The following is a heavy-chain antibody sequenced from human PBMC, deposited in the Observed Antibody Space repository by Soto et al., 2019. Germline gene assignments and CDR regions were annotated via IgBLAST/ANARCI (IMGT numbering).Heavy chain of an antibody. J-gene: IGHJ4*02. V-gene: IGHV3-30*18. CDR1: GFTFSSYG. D-gene: IGHD3-22*01. Sequence: GGSLRLSCAASGFTFSSYGMHWVRQAPGKGLEWVAVISHDGSNKYYADSVKGRFTISRDNSKNTLYLQMNSLRAEDTAVYYCAKDVFYYYDSSGYETDYWGQGTLVTVSS. CDR3: AKDVFYYYDSSGYETDY. CDR2: ISHDGSNK.